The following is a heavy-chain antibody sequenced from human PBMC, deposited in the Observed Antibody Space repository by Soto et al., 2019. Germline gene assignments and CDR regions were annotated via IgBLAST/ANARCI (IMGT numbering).Heavy chain of an antibody. CDR3: ASRSSYCSHTTCYEDDFDY. CDR2: IYYSGST. CDR1: GGSISSRSFY. Sequence: QLHLQESGPGLVKPSETLSLTCTVSGGSISSRSFYWGWIRQPPGMGLEWIGSIYYSGSTDYDPSRKSGLRISVATSKNQCSLRLSSVTTADTAVYYWASRSSYCSHTTCYEDDFDYWGQGIVVSVPS. D-gene: IGHD2-2*01. J-gene: IGHJ4*02. V-gene: IGHV4-39*01.